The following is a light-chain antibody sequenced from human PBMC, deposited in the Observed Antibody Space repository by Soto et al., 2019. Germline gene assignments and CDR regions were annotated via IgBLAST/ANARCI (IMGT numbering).Light chain of an antibody. CDR2: AAS. CDR3: QRTFSVPPT. V-gene: IGKV1-39*01. CDR1: QSVATY. Sequence: DIQMTQSPSSLSASVGDSVTITCRASQSVATYLNWYQQKSGRAPKLLICAASTLQSGVPSRFSGSGSGVDFTLNVSNLQPGDFATYYCQRTFSVPPTFGGGTKVELK. J-gene: IGKJ4*01.